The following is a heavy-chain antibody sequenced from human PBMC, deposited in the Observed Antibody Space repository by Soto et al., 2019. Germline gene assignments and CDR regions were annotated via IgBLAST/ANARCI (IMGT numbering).Heavy chain of an antibody. V-gene: IGHV3-30*18. Sequence: GGSLRLSCAASGFTFSSYGMHWVRQAPGKGLEWVALISYDGSNKYYVDSVKGRFTISRDNSKNTLFLQMNSLRAGDTAVYYCAKDRLRGGFLTTATTNGMDVWGQGTTVTVSS. CDR3: AKDRLRGGFLTTATTNGMDV. D-gene: IGHD1-26*01. CDR2: ISYDGSNK. J-gene: IGHJ6*02. CDR1: GFTFSSYG.